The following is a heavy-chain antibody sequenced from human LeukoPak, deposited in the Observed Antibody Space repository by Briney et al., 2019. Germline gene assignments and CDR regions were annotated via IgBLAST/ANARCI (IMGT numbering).Heavy chain of an antibody. J-gene: IGHJ4*02. V-gene: IGHV3-30*04. CDR3: ARGHIVVVTAIPLLY. CDR1: GFTFSSYA. CDR2: ISYDGSNK. D-gene: IGHD2-21*02. Sequence: GRSLRLSCAASGFTFSSYAMHWVRQAPGKGLEWVAVISYDGSNKYYADSVKGRFTISRDNSKNTLYLQMNSLRAEDTAVYYCARGHIVVVTAIPLLYWGQGTLVTVSS.